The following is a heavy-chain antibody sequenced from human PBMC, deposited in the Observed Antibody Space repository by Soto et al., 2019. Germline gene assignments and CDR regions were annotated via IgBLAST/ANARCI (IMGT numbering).Heavy chain of an antibody. CDR1: GYTFTNYG. CDR2: ISTYNSNT. V-gene: IGHV1-18*04. Sequence: QVQLVQSGGEVKKPGASVKVSCKASGYTFTNYGISWVRQAPGQGLEWLGWISTYNSNTNSAPRLQGRLTMTTDTSTSSAYMELRSLTSDDTAVYYCARDERDSCSGGDGVYFDYWGHGTLVTVSS. J-gene: IGHJ4*01. D-gene: IGHD2-15*01. CDR3: ARDERDSCSGGDGVYFDY.